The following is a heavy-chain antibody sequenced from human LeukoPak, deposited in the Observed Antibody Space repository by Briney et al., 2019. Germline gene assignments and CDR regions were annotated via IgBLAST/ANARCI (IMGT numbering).Heavy chain of an antibody. CDR2: ISGSGGST. J-gene: IGHJ4*02. CDR3: AKDYSSSWYYFDY. D-gene: IGHD6-13*01. CDR1: GFTFSSYA. Sequence: PGGSLRLSCAASGFTFSSYAMSWVRQAPGKGLEWVSVISGSGGSTYYANSVKGRFTISRGNAKNTLYLQMNNLRAEDTAVYYCAKDYSSSWYYFDYWGQGTLVTVSS. V-gene: IGHV3-23*01.